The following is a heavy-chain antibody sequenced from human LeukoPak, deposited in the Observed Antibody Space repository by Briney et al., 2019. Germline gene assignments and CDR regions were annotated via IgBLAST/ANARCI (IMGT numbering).Heavy chain of an antibody. CDR1: GFTFSSYG. D-gene: IGHD3-22*01. CDR3: ARDWYYYDSSGYPDY. J-gene: IGHJ4*02. Sequence: GRSLRLSCAASGFTFSSYGMHWVRQAPGKGLEWVAVIWYDGSNKYYADSVKGRFTISRDNSKNTLYLQMNSLRAEGTAVYYCARDWYYYDSSGYPDYWGQGTLVTVSS. V-gene: IGHV3-33*01. CDR2: IWYDGSNK.